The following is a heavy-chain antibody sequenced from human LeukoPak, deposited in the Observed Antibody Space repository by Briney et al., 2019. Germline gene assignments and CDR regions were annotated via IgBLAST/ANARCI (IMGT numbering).Heavy chain of an antibody. V-gene: IGHV3-74*01. J-gene: IGHJ6*02. CDR2: LKSDGSST. CDR1: GFTFTTYW. CDR3: ARDVAPLDWLDI. Sequence: PGGSLRLSCAASGFTFTTYWMHWVRQAPGKGLVWVSRLKSDGSSTSYADSVKGRFTISRDNAKNTLYLQMNSLRAEDTAVYYCARDVAPLDWLDICGQGTTVTVSS. D-gene: IGHD3-9*01.